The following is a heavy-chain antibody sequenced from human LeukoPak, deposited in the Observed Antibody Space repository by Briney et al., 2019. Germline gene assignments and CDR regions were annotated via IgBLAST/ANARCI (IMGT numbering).Heavy chain of an antibody. V-gene: IGHV3-30-3*01. CDR2: ISSDENTK. CDR1: GFTFSCCA. D-gene: IGHD2-2*02. Sequence: GGSLRLSCAASGFTFSCCAIHWVRQAPGRGLEWVAVISSDENTKFYADSVKGRFTISRDNAKNSLYLQMNSLRAEDTAVYYCARENSGYCSSTSCYKEGWFDPWGQGTLVTVSS. J-gene: IGHJ5*02. CDR3: ARENSGYCSSTSCYKEGWFDP.